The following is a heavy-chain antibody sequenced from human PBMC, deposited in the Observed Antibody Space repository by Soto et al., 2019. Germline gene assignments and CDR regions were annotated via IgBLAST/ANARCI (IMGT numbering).Heavy chain of an antibody. CDR3: ARYLRVVGSSGWYSFDY. CDR2: IKHDGSEK. J-gene: IGHJ4*02. D-gene: IGHD6-13*01. V-gene: IGHV3-7*05. Sequence: GGSLRLSCAASGLTFINYWMSWVRQAPGRGLEWVANIKHDGSEKYYLDSVKGRFTISRDNVKNSLYLQMNSLRAEDTAVYFCARYLRVVGSSGWYSFDYWGQGTLVTVSS. CDR1: GLTFINYW.